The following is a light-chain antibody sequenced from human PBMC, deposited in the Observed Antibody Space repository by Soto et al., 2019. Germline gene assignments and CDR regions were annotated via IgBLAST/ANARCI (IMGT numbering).Light chain of an antibody. Sequence: ERVMTQSPATLSVSPGERATLSCRASQSVYSNLAWYQQRPGQAPRLLIYGASTRATGIPDRFSGTGSGTEFTLTIDSLQSEDFAVYHCQQYNNWPLTFGGAIKVHLK. CDR1: QSVYSN. CDR3: QQYNNWPLT. CDR2: GAS. J-gene: IGKJ4*01. V-gene: IGKV3-15*01.